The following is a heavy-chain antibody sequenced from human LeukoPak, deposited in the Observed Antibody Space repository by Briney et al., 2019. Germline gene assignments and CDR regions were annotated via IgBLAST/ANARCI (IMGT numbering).Heavy chain of an antibody. J-gene: IGHJ4*02. Sequence: GGSLRLSCAASGFILNSYGMHWVRQAPGKGLEWVAVIWYDGSNKYYADSVKGRFTISRDNSKNTLYLQMNSLRAEDTAVYYCARGSGYYDFWSGYYRAYYFDYWGQGTLVTVSS. CDR2: IWYDGSNK. CDR1: GFILNSYG. CDR3: ARGSGYYDFWSGYYRAYYFDY. D-gene: IGHD3-3*01. V-gene: IGHV3-33*01.